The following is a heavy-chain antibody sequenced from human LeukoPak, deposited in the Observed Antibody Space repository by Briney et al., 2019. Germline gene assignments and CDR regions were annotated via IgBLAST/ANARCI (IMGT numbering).Heavy chain of an antibody. Sequence: GGSLRLSCAASGFTFSSYAMSWVRQAPGKGLEWVSAISGSGGSTYYADSVKGRFTISRDNSKNTLYLQMNSLRAEDTAVYYCAKDSSGAAAGYYYYYYGMDVWGQGTTVTVSS. CDR2: ISGSGGST. D-gene: IGHD6-13*01. J-gene: IGHJ6*02. CDR3: AKDSSGAAAGYYYYYYGMDV. CDR1: GFTFSSYA. V-gene: IGHV3-23*01.